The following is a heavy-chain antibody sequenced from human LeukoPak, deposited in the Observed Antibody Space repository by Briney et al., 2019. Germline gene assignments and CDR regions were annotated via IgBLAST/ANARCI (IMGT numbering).Heavy chain of an antibody. CDR3: AKSAGGGYYYYGMDV. CDR1: GFTFSSYG. D-gene: IGHD3-16*01. J-gene: IGHJ6*02. V-gene: IGHV3-33*06. CDR2: IWYDGSNK. Sequence: GRSLRLSCAASGFTFSSYGMHWVRQAPGKGLEWVAVIWYDGSNKYYADSVKGRFTISRDNSKNTLYLQMNSLRAEDTAVYYCAKSAGGGYYYYGMDVWGQGTTVTVSS.